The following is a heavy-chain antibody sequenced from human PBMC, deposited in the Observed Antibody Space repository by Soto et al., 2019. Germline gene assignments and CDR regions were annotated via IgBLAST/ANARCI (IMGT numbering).Heavy chain of an antibody. CDR1: GGSFSGYY. Sequence: SETLSLTCAVYGGSFSGYYWSWIRQPPGKGLEWIGEINHSGSTNYNPSLKSRVTISVDTSKNQFSLKLSSVTAADTAVYYCARHPSRIAVAGTTRFDPWGQGTLVTVSS. V-gene: IGHV4-34*01. CDR2: INHSGST. CDR3: ARHPSRIAVAGTTRFDP. D-gene: IGHD6-19*01. J-gene: IGHJ5*02.